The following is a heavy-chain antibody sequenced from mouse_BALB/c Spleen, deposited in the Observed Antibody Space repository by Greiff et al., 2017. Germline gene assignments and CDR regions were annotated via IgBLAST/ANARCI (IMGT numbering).Heavy chain of an antibody. CDR2: ISSGGSYT. D-gene: IGHD2-14*01. J-gene: IGHJ2*01. V-gene: IGHV5-9-4*01. CDR1: GFTFSSYA. CDR3: ARYRYDVGFDY. Sequence: EVQRVESGGGLVKPGGFLKLSCAASGFTFSSYAMSWVRQSPEKRLEWVAEISSGGSYTYYPDTVTGRFTISRDNAKNTLYLEMSSLRSEDTAMYYCARYRYDVGFDYWGQGTTLTVSS.